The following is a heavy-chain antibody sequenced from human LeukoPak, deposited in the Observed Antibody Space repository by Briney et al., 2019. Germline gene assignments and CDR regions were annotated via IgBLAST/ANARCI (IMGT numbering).Heavy chain of an antibody. CDR3: ARDLTTVTETYYYYYYGMAV. Sequence: GGSLRLSCAASGFTFSSYAMHWVRQAPGKGLEWVAVISYDGSNKYYADSVKGRFTIFRDNSKNTLYLQMNSLRAEDTAVYYCARDLTTVTETYYYYYYGMAVWGKGTTVTVSS. CDR2: ISYDGSNK. J-gene: IGHJ6*04. V-gene: IGHV3-30-3*01. D-gene: IGHD4-17*01. CDR1: GFTFSSYA.